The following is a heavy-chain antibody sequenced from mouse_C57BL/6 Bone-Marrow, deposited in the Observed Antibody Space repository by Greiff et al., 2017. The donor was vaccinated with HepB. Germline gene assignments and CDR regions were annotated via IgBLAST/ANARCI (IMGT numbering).Heavy chain of an antibody. CDR2: ISNGGGST. D-gene: IGHD1-1*01. V-gene: IGHV5-12*01. CDR1: GFTFSDYY. Sequence: DVQLVESGGGLVQPGGSLKLSCAASGFTFSDYYMYWVRQTPEKRLEWVAYISNGGGSTYYPDTVKGRFTISRDNAKNTLYLQMSRLKSEDTAMYYCARNYGSSEGYYYAMDYWGQGTSVTVSS. J-gene: IGHJ4*01. CDR3: ARNYGSSEGYYYAMDY.